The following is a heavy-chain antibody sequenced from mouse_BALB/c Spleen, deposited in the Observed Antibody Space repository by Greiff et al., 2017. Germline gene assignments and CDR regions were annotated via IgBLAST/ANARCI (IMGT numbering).Heavy chain of an antibody. CDR1: GYSITSDYA. D-gene: IGHD2-1*01. CDR3: ARLAYGNYAWFAY. J-gene: IGHJ3*01. CDR2: ISYSGST. Sequence: EVQLQQSGPGLVKPSQSLSLTCTVTGYSITSDYAWNWIRQFPGNKLEWMGYISYSGSTSYNPSLKSRISITRDTSKNQFFLQLNSVTTEDTATYYCARLAYGNYAWFAYWGQGTLVTVSA. V-gene: IGHV3-2*02.